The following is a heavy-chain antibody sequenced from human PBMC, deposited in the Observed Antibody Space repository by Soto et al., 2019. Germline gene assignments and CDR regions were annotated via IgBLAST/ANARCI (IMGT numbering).Heavy chain of an antibody. J-gene: IGHJ6*02. V-gene: IGHV3-48*02. Sequence: GGSLRLSCAASGFTFSSYSMNWVRQAPGKGLEWVSYISSSSSTIYYADSVKGRFTISRDNAKNSLYLQMNSLRDEDTAVYYFARDEYSSSSAGYYDYGKVVWGHGTTVTVP. CDR1: GFTFSSYS. D-gene: IGHD6-6*01. CDR2: ISSSSSTI. CDR3: ARDEYSSSSAGYYDYGKVV.